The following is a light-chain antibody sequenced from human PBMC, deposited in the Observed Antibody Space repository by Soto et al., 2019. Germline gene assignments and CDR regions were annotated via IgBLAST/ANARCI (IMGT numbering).Light chain of an antibody. CDR2: GAS. CDR1: QSVSSSY. J-gene: IGKJ5*01. CDR3: QQFDDSVT. V-gene: IGKV3-20*01. Sequence: ELVLTQSPGTLSLSPGERATLSYRASQSVSSSYLAWYQQKPGQAPRLLIYGASDRATGTPDRFSGSGSGTDFTLTISRLEPEDSAVYYCQQFDDSVTFGQGTRLEIK.